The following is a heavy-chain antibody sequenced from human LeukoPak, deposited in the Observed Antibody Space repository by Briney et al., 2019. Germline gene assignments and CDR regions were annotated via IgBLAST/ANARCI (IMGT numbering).Heavy chain of an antibody. CDR2: INHSGST. Sequence: SETLSLTCAVYGGSFSGYYWSWIRQPPGKGLEWIGEINHSGSTNYNPSLKSRVTISVDTSKNQFSLKLSSVTAADTAVYYCARGTKGYSGCFDYWGQGTLVTVSS. J-gene: IGHJ4*02. D-gene: IGHD5-12*01. CDR1: GGSFSGYY. V-gene: IGHV4-34*01. CDR3: ARGTKGYSGCFDY.